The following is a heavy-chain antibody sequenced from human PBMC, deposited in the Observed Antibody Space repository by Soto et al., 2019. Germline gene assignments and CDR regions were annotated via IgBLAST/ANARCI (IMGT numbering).Heavy chain of an antibody. CDR3: ARVLRYFDWLFRNYYYYGMDV. Sequence: SETLSLTCAVYGGSFSGYYWSWIRQPPGKGLEWIGEINHSGSTNYNPSLKSRVTISVDTSKNQFSLKLSSVTAADTAVYYCARVLRYFDWLFRNYYYYGMDVWGQGTTVTVSS. CDR1: GGSFSGYY. J-gene: IGHJ6*02. D-gene: IGHD3-9*01. CDR2: INHSGST. V-gene: IGHV4-34*01.